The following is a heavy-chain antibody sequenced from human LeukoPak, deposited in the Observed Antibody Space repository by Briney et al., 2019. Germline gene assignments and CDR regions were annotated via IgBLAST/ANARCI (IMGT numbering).Heavy chain of an antibody. CDR1: GFTFSSYS. J-gene: IGHJ4*02. D-gene: IGHD6-13*01. CDR2: ISPTSGTI. CDR3: ARGTAAGTSRFDY. V-gene: IGHV3-48*01. Sequence: GGSLRLSCAASGFTFSSYSMNRVRQAPGKGLEWVSYISPTSGTIHYAVSVKGRFTISRDNARNSLFLQMNSLRAEDTALYYCARGTAAGTSRFDYWGQGTLVTVSS.